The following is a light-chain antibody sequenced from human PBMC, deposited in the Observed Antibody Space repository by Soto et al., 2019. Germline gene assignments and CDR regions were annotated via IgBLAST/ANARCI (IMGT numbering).Light chain of an antibody. V-gene: IGKV3-11*01. CDR1: QSVSSY. CDR2: DAS. Sequence: EILLTQSPPTLSVSPGGKATLFCRASQSVSSYVAWYQQKPGQAPRLFIYDASNRATGIPARFSGSGSGTDFTLTISSLEPEDFAVYYCQQRSNWPITFGQGTRLEIK. CDR3: QQRSNWPIT. J-gene: IGKJ5*01.